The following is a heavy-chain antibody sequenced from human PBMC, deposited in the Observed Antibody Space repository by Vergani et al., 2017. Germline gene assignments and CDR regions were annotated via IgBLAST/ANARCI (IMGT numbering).Heavy chain of an antibody. CDR1: GYSFNNCA. V-gene: IGHV7-4-1*01. Sequence: QEQLVQSGSELKKPGASVKVSCKASGYSFNNCAIHWVRQAPGQGLEWMGWINPTTGNPTYARSFTGRFVFSMDTSLSTAYLQIGSLKAEDTAVYFCARAKRGRLAVGATDSWGQGTLLTVSS. CDR2: INPTTGNP. J-gene: IGHJ4*02. CDR3: ARAKRGRLAVGATDS. D-gene: IGHD2-15*01.